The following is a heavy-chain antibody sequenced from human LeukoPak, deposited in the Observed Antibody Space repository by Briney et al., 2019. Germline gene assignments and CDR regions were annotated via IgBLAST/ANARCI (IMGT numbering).Heavy chain of an antibody. Sequence: SETLSLTCAVYGGSFSGYYWSWIRQPPGKGLEWIGEINHSGSTNYNPSLKSRVTISVDTSKNQFSLKLSSVTAADTAMYYCARGFRDIVVVVAATFTGFDYWGQGTLVTVSS. J-gene: IGHJ4*02. CDR1: GGSFSGYY. CDR3: ARGFRDIVVVVAATFTGFDY. CDR2: INHSGST. V-gene: IGHV4-34*01. D-gene: IGHD2-15*01.